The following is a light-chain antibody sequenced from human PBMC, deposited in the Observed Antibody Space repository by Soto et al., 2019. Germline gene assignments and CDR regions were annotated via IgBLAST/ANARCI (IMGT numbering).Light chain of an antibody. CDR1: SSDVGSYNL. CDR2: EGT. J-gene: IGLJ2*01. V-gene: IGLV2-23*01. Sequence: QSALTQPASVSGSPGQSITISCTGTSSDVGSYNLVSWYQQHPGKAPKLMIYEGTNRPSGVSNRFSGSKSGNTASLTISGLQAEDEAHYCSSYAGRVVFGGGTKLTVL. CDR3: SSYAGRVV.